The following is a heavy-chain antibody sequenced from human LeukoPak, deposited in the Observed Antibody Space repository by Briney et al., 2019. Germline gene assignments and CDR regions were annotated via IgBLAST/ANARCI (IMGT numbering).Heavy chain of an antibody. CDR2: ISGSGGST. Sequence: PGGSLRLSCAAPGFTFSSYAMSWVRQAPGKGLEWVSAISGSGGSTYYADSVKGRFTISRDNSKNTLYLQMNSLRAEDTAVYYCAKVSRGYYDSSGYSLGAFDIWGQGTMVTVSS. D-gene: IGHD3-22*01. CDR1: GFTFSSYA. V-gene: IGHV3-23*01. J-gene: IGHJ3*02. CDR3: AKVSRGYYDSSGYSLGAFDI.